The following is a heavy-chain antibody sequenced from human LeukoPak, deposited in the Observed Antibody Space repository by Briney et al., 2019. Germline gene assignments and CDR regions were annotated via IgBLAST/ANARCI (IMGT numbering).Heavy chain of an antibody. CDR3: SIDFRPRTGGSDY. D-gene: IGHD3-10*01. V-gene: IGHV3-30*02. CDR1: GFTFSSYG. J-gene: IGHJ4*02. CDR2: IRYDGSNK. Sequence: GGSLRLSCAASGFTFSSYGMHWVRQAPGKGLEWVAFIRYDGSNKYYADSVKGRFTISRDNSKNTLYLQMNSLRAEDTAVYYSSIDFRPRTGGSDYWGQGALVTVCS.